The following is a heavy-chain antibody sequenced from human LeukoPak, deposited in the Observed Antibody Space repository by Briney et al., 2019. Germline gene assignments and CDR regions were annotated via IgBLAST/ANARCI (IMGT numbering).Heavy chain of an antibody. D-gene: IGHD3-22*01. CDR2: MYSGGST. J-gene: IGHJ4*02. CDR3: ARDPPYYYDSSGDPGAFDY. V-gene: IGHV3-66*01. Sequence: GGSLRLSCAASGFTVSSNYMSWVRQAPGKGLEWVSVMYSGGSTYYADSVKGRFTISRDNSKNTLYLQMNSLRAEDTAVYYCARDPPYYYDSSGDPGAFDYWGQGTLVTVSS. CDR1: GFTVSSNY.